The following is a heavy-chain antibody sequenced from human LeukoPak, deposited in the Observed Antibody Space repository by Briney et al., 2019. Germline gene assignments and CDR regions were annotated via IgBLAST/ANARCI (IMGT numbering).Heavy chain of an antibody. Sequence: SVTVSCKASGGTFSSYAISWVRQAPGQGLEWMGGIIPIFGTANYAQKFQGRVTITADESTGTAYMELSSLRSEDTAVYYCAREKGSTDYGMDVWGKGTTVTVSS. CDR2: IIPIFGTA. V-gene: IGHV1-69*13. CDR1: GGTFSSYA. D-gene: IGHD2-2*01. J-gene: IGHJ6*04. CDR3: AREKGSTDYGMDV.